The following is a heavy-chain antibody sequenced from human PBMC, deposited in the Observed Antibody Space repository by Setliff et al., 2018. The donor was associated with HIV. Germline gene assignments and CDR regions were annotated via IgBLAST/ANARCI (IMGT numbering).Heavy chain of an antibody. J-gene: IGHJ4*02. D-gene: IGHD6-19*01. CDR2: IWYDGSET. CDR1: GFIFSTFA. Sequence: PGGSLRLSCAASGFIFSTFAMYWVRQAPGKGLELVAVIWYDGSETRYADSVRGRFTISRDTSKNTLYLQMNSLSVEDTAVYYCARDYWVAGLDYWGQGTLVTVSS. V-gene: IGHV3-33*07. CDR3: ARDYWVAGLDY.